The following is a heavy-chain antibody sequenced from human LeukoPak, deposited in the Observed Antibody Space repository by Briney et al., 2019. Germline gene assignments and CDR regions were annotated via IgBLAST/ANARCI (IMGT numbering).Heavy chain of an antibody. V-gene: IGHV1-46*01. CDR3: ARDQRYCSSTSCYKYYYGMDV. J-gene: IGHJ6*02. CDR2: INPSGGST. D-gene: IGHD2-2*01. Sequence: ASVKVSCKASGYTFTSYYMHWVRQAPGQGLEWMGIINPSGGSTSYAQKFQGRVTMTRDTSTSTVYMELSSLRSEDTAVYYCARDQRYCSSTSCYKYYYGMDVWGQGTTVTVSS. CDR1: GYTFTSYY.